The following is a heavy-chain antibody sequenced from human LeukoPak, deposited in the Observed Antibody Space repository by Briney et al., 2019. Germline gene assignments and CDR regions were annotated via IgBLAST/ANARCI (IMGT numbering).Heavy chain of an antibody. D-gene: IGHD4-17*01. CDR3: ASSPSWGDYGPPRFDP. V-gene: IGHV1-69*01. CDR1: GGTFRSFA. CDR2: IIPMINTP. J-gene: IGHJ5*02. Sequence: GSSVKVSCKASGGTFRSFAINWVRQAPGKGLEWMGGIIPMINTPKYAQRFQGRVSITADESTSTGYMEVSSLRSEDTAVYYCASSPSWGDYGPPRFDPWGQGTLVTVSS.